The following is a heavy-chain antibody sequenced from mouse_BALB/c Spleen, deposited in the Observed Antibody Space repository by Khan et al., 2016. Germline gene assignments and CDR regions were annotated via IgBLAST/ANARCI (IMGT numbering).Heavy chain of an antibody. J-gene: IGHJ4*01. CDR2: ISSGGSFT. D-gene: IGHD2-4*01. Sequence: EVELVESGGGLVKPGGSLKLSCAASGFTFSSYAMSWILQTPEKRLEWVATISSGGSFTYYPDTVKGRFNISRDNAKNSLYLQMSILRSEDTAMFYCARLESYDYDDACDYWGQGTSVTVSS. CDR3: ARLESYDYDDACDY. CDR1: GFTFSSYA. V-gene: IGHV5-9-3*01.